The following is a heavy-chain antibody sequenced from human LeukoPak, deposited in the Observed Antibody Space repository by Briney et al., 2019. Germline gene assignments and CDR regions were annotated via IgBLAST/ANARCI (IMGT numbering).Heavy chain of an antibody. D-gene: IGHD4-23*01. CDR2: INTNTGNP. CDR1: GYTFTSYA. CDR3: ARTGDYGGNNWFDP. V-gene: IGHV7-4-1*02. J-gene: IGHJ5*02. Sequence: ASVKVSCKASGYTFTSYAMNWVRQAPGQGLEWMGWINTNTGNPTYAQGFTGRFVFSLDTSVSTAYLQISSLKAEDTAVYYGARTGDYGGNNWFDPWGQGTLVTVSS.